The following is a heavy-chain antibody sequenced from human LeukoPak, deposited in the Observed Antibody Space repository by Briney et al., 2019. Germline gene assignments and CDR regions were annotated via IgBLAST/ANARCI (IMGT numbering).Heavy chain of an antibody. CDR1: GFTFTNAW. J-gene: IGHJ4*02. CDR2: IKRKSDGGTT. CDR3: TTIAAAGHFDY. D-gene: IGHD6-13*01. Sequence: GGSLRLSCAASGFTFTNAWMSWVRQAPGKGLEWVGRIKRKSDGGTTDYAAPVKGRFTISRDDSKNTLYQQMNSLKTEDTAVYYCTTIAAAGHFDYWGQGTLVTVSS. V-gene: IGHV3-15*01.